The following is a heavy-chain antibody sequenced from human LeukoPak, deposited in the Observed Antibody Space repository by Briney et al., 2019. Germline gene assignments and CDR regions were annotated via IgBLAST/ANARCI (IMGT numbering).Heavy chain of an antibody. V-gene: IGHV1-2*02. D-gene: IGHD3-22*01. Sequence: ASVKVSCKASGYTFTGYYMHWVRQAPGQGLEWMGWINPNSGGTNYAQKFQGRVTMTRDTSISTAYMELSRLRSDDTAVYYCARVIDYYYDSSAQAGRAFDIWGQGTMVTVSS. CDR2: INPNSGGT. CDR3: ARVIDYYYDSSAQAGRAFDI. J-gene: IGHJ3*02. CDR1: GYTFTGYY.